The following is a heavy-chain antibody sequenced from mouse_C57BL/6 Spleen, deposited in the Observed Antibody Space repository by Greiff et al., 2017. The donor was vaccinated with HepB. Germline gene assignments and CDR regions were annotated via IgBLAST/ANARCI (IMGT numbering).Heavy chain of an antibody. CDR2: ISSGGSYT. J-gene: IGHJ1*03. CDR3: ARQKIYYDYDDWYFDV. V-gene: IGHV5-6*01. CDR1: GFTFSSYG. D-gene: IGHD2-4*01. Sequence: DVHLVESGGDLVKPGGSLKLSCAASGFTFSSYGMSWVRQTPDKRLEWVATISSGGSYTYYPDSVKGRFTISRDNAKNTLYLQMSSLKSEDTAMYYCARQKIYYDYDDWYFDVWGTGTTVTVSS.